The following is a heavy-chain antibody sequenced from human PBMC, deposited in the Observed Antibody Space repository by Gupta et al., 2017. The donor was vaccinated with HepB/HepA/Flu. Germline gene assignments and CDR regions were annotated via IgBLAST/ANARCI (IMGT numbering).Heavy chain of an antibody. CDR3: ARDLYCSGGSCPFYYYYYMDV. V-gene: IGHV1-2*02. CDR2: INHNSGGT. D-gene: IGHD2-15*01. Sequence: QAQLVQSGAEVKKPGASLKVSCKASGYTFTGYYMHWVRQAPGPGPDGMGWINHNSGGTNYAQKFQGRVTMNRDTSISTAYMELSRLRSDDTAVYYCARDLYCSGGSCPFYYYYYMDVWGKGTMVTVSS. CDR1: GYTFTGYY. J-gene: IGHJ6*03.